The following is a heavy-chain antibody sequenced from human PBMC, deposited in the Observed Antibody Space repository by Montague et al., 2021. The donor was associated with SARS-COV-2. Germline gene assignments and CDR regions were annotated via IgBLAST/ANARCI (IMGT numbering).Heavy chain of an antibody. CDR2: TFYRSEWIY. D-gene: IGHD6-13*01. CDR1: GDSVSGNNVA. Sequence: CAISGDSVSGNNVAWNWFRQSPSRGLEWLGRTFYRSEWIYHYADSMKSRITIDPDTSKNQVPLQLRSVTPEDTAVYFCARGSQLGRGMDVWGQGTTVTVSS. J-gene: IGHJ6*02. V-gene: IGHV6-1*01. CDR3: ARGSQLGRGMDV.